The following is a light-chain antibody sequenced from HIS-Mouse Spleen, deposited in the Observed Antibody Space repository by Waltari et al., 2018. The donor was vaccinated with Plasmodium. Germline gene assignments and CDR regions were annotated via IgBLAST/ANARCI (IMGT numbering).Light chain of an antibody. Sequence: SYELTQPPSVSVSPGQTARITCSGDALPKKYAYWYQQKSGQAPVLVIYEDSKRPSGIPERFSGPSSGTMATLTISRAQVEDEADYYCYSTDSSGNHRGFGGGTKLTVL. CDR2: EDS. CDR3: YSTDSSGNHRG. J-gene: IGLJ3*02. CDR1: ALPKKY. V-gene: IGLV3-10*01.